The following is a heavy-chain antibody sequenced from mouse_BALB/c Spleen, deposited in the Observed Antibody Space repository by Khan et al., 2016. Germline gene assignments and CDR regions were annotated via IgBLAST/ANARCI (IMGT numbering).Heavy chain of an antibody. CDR1: GYSFTSYW. CDR2: IDPSDSET. J-gene: IGHJ3*01. CDR3: ARPAY. V-gene: IGHV1S126*01. Sequence: QVQLQQSGPQLVRPGASVKISCKASGYSFTSYWMHWVKQRPGKGLEWIGMIDPSDSETRLNQKFKDKATLTVDKSSSPAYMQLSSPTAEDSAVYYCARPAYWGQGTLVTVSA.